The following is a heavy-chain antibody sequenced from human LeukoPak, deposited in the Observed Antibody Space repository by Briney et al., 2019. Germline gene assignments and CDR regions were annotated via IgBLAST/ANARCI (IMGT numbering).Heavy chain of an antibody. J-gene: IGHJ4*02. CDR1: GYTFSSYS. V-gene: IGHV3-48*04. D-gene: IGHD3-10*01. Sequence: GGSLRLSCAASGYTFSSYSMNWVRQAPGKGLEWVSYISSGSSTIYYADSVKGRFTISRDNAKNSLYLQMNSLRAEDTAVYYCASSTLTNYYGSGNDDDYWGQGTLVTVSS. CDR3: ASSTLTNYYGSGNDDDY. CDR2: ISSGSSTI.